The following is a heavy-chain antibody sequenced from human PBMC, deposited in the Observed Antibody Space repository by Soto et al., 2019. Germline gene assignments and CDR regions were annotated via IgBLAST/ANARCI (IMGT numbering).Heavy chain of an antibody. V-gene: IGHV1-3*01. CDR3: ARVWYPYSSAINRFDP. J-gene: IGHJ5*02. CDR2: INAGNGNT. CDR1: GYTFTSYA. D-gene: IGHD6-25*01. Sequence: QVQLVQSGAEVKKPGASVKVSCRASGYTFTSYAMHWVRQAPGQRLEWMGWINAGNGNTKYSQKFQGRVTIARDTSASTPYMELSRRRAEDTAVYYCARVWYPYSSAINRFDPWCQGTLVTVSS.